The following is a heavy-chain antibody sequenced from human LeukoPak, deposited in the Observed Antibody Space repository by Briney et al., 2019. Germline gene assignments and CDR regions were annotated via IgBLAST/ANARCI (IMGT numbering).Heavy chain of an antibody. V-gene: IGHV1-69*13. Sequence: SVKVSCKASGGTFSSYAISWVRQAPGQGLEWMGGIIPIFGTANYAQKFQGRVTITADESTSTAYMELSSLRSEDTAVYYYATPDGGSWTRTHFDYWAREPWSPSPQ. D-gene: IGHD1-26*01. CDR3: ATPDGGSWTRTHFDY. CDR1: GGTFSSYA. CDR2: IIPIFGTA. J-gene: IGHJ4*02.